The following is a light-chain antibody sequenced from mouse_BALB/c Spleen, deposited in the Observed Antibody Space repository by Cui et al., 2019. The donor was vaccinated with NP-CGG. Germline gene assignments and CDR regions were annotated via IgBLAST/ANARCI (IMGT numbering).Light chain of an antibody. CDR3: VLWYSNHWV. Sequence: QAVVTQESALTTSPGETVTLTCRSSIGAVTTSNYANWVQEKPDHLFTGLIGGTNNRAPGVPARFSGSLIGDKAALTITGAQNEDEAIYFCVLWYSNHWVFGGGTKLTVL. V-gene: IGLV1*01. CDR2: GTN. J-gene: IGLJ1*01. CDR1: IGAVTTSNY.